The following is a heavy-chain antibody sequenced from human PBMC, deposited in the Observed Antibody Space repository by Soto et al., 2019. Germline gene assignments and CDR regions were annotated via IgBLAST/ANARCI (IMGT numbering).Heavy chain of an antibody. J-gene: IGHJ4*02. CDR2: IYSGGST. CDR1: GFTVSTNY. Sequence: EVQLVESGGGLVQPGGSLRLSCAASGFTVSTNYMSWVRQAPGKGLEWVSLIYSGGSTYYADSVKGRFTISRDDSKNTLYLQMNSLRAEETAVFYCERLVTVPGSFDYWGQGTLVTVSS. CDR3: ERLVTVPGSFDY. D-gene: IGHD6-19*01. V-gene: IGHV3-66*01.